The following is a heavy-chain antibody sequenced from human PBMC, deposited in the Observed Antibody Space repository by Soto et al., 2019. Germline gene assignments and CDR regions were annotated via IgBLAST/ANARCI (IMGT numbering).Heavy chain of an antibody. CDR3: ARAGAWGSNYDDAAFDA. CDR1: GYTFTSDA. J-gene: IGHJ3*01. D-gene: IGHD3-22*01. CDR2: INVGTGYT. V-gene: IGHV1-3*01. Sequence: VHLVQSGAEVKKPGASVKVSCRASGYTFTSDAMHWVRQAPGQGLEWLGWINVGTGYTTFSQKFQGRVSITRVTDASTAYMELSSLRSEDTAIYCCARAGAWGSNYDDAAFDAWGQGTKVTVSS.